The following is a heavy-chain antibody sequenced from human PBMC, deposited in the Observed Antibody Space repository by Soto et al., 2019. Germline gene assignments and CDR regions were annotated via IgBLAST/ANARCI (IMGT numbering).Heavy chain of an antibody. Sequence: QVRLVESGGGVVQPGTSLTLSCTASGFTFSDYGMHWVRQAPGKGLEWVAITWSDGIKKYYGDSVRGRFTISRDNSKNTLFLQMNGLRAEDTAVYYCVRGRTGPIPTLPLFDSWSQGTLVTVSS. CDR2: TWSDGIKK. D-gene: IGHD2-2*01. CDR1: GFTFSDYG. V-gene: IGHV3-33*01. CDR3: VRGRTGPIPTLPLFDS. J-gene: IGHJ4*02.